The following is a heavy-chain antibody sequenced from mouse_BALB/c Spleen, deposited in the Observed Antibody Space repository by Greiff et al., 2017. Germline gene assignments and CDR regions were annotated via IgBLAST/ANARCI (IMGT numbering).Heavy chain of an antibody. CDR1: GFTFSSYA. V-gene: IGHV5-9-4*01. D-gene: IGHD1-1*01. J-gene: IGHJ3*01. CDR3: ARSYYYGSSPWFAY. CDR2: ISSGGSYT. Sequence: EVMLVESGGGLVKPGGSLKLSCAASGFTFSSYAMSWVRQSPEKRLEWVAEISSGGSYTYYADTVKGRFTISRDNPKNTLFLQMTSLRSEDTAMYYCARSYYYGSSPWFAYWGQGTLVTVSA.